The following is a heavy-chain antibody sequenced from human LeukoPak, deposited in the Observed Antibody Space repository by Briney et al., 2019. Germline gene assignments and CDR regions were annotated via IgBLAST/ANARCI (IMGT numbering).Heavy chain of an antibody. CDR3: AVVVPAATPMW. D-gene: IGHD2-2*01. CDR1: GYTFTSYG. Sequence: ASVKVSCKAFGYTFTSYGISWVRQAPGQGLEWMGWISAYNGNTNYAQKLQGRVTMTTDTSTSTAYMELRSLRSDDTAVYYCAVVVPAATPMWWGQGTLVTVSS. CDR2: ISAYNGNT. J-gene: IGHJ4*02. V-gene: IGHV1-18*01.